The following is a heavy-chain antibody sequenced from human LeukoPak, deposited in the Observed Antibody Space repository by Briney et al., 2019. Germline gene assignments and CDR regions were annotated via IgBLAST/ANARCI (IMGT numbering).Heavy chain of an antibody. D-gene: IGHD3-10*01. J-gene: IGHJ5*02. V-gene: IGHV1-8*01. CDR3: ARNFALLWFGELLSGTGGWFDP. CDR1: GYTFTSYD. Sequence: ASVKVPCKASGYTFTSYDINWVRQATGQGLEWMGWMNPNSGNTGYAQKFQGRVTMTRNTSISTAYMELSSLRSEDTAVYYCARNFALLWFGELLSGTGGWFDPWGQGTLVTVSS. CDR2: MNPNSGNT.